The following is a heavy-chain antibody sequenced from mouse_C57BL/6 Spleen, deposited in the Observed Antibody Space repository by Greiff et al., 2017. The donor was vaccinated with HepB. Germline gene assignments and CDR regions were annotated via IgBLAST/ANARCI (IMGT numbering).Heavy chain of an antibody. Sequence: QVQLQQPGAELVKPGASVKLSCKASGYTFTSYWMHWVKQRPGRGLEWIGRIDPNSGGTKYNEKFKSKATLTVDKPSSTAYMQLSSLTSEDSAVYYWARSAVGSSHNWYFDVWGTGTTVTVSS. V-gene: IGHV1-72*01. CDR2: IDPNSGGT. CDR1: GYTFTSYW. CDR3: ARSAVGSSHNWYFDV. J-gene: IGHJ1*03. D-gene: IGHD1-1*01.